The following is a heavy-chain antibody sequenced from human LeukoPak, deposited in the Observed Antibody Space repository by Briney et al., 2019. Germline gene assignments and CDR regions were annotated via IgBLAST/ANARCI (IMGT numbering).Heavy chain of an antibody. CDR2: ISSDGDNT. V-gene: IGHV3-64D*06. CDR3: ATVYSSSPLRPMDV. Sequence: GGSLRLSCSASGFTFSSYAMRWVRQAPGGGLEYISAISSDGDNTYFTDSVKGRFTISRDNSKNTLYLQMSSLRAEDTAVYYCATVYSSSPLRPMDVWGQGTTVTVSS. J-gene: IGHJ6*02. D-gene: IGHD4-11*01. CDR1: GFTFSSYA.